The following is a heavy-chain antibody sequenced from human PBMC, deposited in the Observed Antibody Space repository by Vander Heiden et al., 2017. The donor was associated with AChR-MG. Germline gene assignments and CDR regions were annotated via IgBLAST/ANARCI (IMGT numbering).Heavy chain of an antibody. V-gene: IGHV3-23*01. D-gene: IGHD2-15*01. CDR2: ISGSGSST. J-gene: IGHJ6*02. CDR3: AKQGSAAHHGLYYGMDV. CDR1: GFNFSSYA. Sequence: EVQLLESGGGLVQPGASLRLSCAASGFNFSSYAMNWVRQGPGKGLEWVSTISGSGSSTYYADSVKGRFTISRDNSKNTLYLQMNSLRAEDTAVFYCAKQGSAAHHGLYYGMDVWGQGTTVTVSS.